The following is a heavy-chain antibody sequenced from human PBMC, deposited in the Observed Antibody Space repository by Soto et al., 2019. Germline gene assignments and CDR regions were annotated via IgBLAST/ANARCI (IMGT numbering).Heavy chain of an antibody. Sequence: QITLKESGPPLVKPTQTLTLTCTFSGFSLSSTAVGVNWIRQPPGKALEWLALIYWDDDKQYSPSLKSRLTNTTDTSNNQVVLTMTNMDPVDTATYYCAHGSGWLSDYWGQGTLVTVSS. J-gene: IGHJ4*02. D-gene: IGHD6-19*01. CDR1: GFSLSSTAVG. CDR3: AHGSGWLSDY. V-gene: IGHV2-5*02. CDR2: IYWDDDK.